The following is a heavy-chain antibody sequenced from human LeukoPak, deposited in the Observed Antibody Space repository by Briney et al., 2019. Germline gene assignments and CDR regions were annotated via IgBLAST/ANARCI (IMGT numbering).Heavy chain of an antibody. Sequence: GGSLRLSCAASGFTFSSYAMHWVRQAPGKGLEWVAVISYDGSNKYYADSVKGRFTISRDNSKNTLYLQMNSLRAEDTAVYYCAREWELITEGFDYWGQGTLVTVSS. J-gene: IGHJ4*02. CDR1: GFTFSSYA. CDR2: ISYDGSNK. D-gene: IGHD1-26*01. V-gene: IGHV3-30-3*01. CDR3: AREWELITEGFDY.